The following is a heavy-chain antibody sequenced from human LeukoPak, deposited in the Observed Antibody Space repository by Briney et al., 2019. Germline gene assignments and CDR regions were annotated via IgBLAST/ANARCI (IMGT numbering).Heavy chain of an antibody. Sequence: GGSLRLSCAVSGFTFSSYWMSWVRQAPGKGLEWVANIKQDGSEKYYVDSVKGRFTISRDNAKNSLYLQMNSLRAEDTAVYYCARGGTTMFDYWGQGTLVTVSS. J-gene: IGHJ4*02. CDR2: IKQDGSEK. CDR1: GFTFSSYW. V-gene: IGHV3-7*01. CDR3: ARGGTTMFDY. D-gene: IGHD4-17*01.